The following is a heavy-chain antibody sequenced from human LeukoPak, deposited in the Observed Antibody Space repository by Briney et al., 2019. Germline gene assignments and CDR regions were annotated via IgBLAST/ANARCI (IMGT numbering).Heavy chain of an antibody. D-gene: IGHD6-13*01. Sequence: ETLSLTCTVSGGSISSYYWSWIRQPPGKGLEWIGYIYYSGSTNYNPSLKSRVTISVDTSKNQFSLKLSSVTAADTAVYYCARASFRQLALYYFDYWGQGTLVTVSS. J-gene: IGHJ4*02. CDR3: ARASFRQLALYYFDY. CDR1: GGSISSYY. V-gene: IGHV4-59*01. CDR2: IYYSGST.